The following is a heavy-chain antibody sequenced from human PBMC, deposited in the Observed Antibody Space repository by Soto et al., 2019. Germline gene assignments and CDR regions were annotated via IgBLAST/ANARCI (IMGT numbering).Heavy chain of an antibody. Sequence: QVQLVESGGGVVQPGRPLRLSCAASGFTFSSYAMHWVRQAPGKGLEWVAVISYDGRNKYYAAPVTGRFIISSDNSKNARYLQMNSLRAEDTALYYCARGYGRYSGRGDYWGQGTLVTVSS. CDR2: ISYDGRNK. V-gene: IGHV3-30*04. CDR3: ARGYGRYSGRGDY. J-gene: IGHJ4*02. CDR1: GFTFSSYA. D-gene: IGHD1-26*01.